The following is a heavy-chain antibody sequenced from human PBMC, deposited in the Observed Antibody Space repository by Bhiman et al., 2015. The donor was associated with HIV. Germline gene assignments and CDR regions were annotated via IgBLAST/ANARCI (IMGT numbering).Heavy chain of an antibody. D-gene: IGHD2-21*01. CDR3: VAAYYSHLDY. V-gene: IGHV3-33*01. CDR1: GFTFSRYG. J-gene: IGHJ4*02. Sequence: QVQLVESGGGLVKPGGSLRLSCAASGFTFSRYGMHWVRQAAGKGLEWVAMIWYDETKEYYAESVKGRFTISRDNSNNTLFLQLNSLRAEDTAVYYCVAAYYSHLDYWGQGTLVTVSS. CDR2: IWYDETKE.